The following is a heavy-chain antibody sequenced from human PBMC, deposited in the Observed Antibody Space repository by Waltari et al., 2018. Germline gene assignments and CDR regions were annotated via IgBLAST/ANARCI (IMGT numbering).Heavy chain of an antibody. D-gene: IGHD6-19*01. CDR1: GFTFSSYE. V-gene: IGHV3-48*03. CDR3: AKDHRQWLVREGAFDI. Sequence: EVQLVESGGGLVQPGGSLRLSCAASGFTFSSYEMNWVRQAPGKGLEWVSYISSSGSTIYYADSVKGRFTISRDNSKNTLYLQMNSLRAEDTAVYYCAKDHRQWLVREGAFDIWGQGTMVTVSS. J-gene: IGHJ3*02. CDR2: ISSSGSTI.